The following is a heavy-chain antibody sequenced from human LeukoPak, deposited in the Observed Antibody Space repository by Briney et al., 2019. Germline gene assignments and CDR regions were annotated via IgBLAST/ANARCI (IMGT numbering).Heavy chain of an antibody. J-gene: IGHJ4*02. CDR2: ISGSGVRT. V-gene: IGHV3-23*01. CDR3: AKRGGFCSGGNCYSHYFDY. Sequence: GGSLRLSCAASGFTFSNYAMSWLRQAPGKGLEWVSGISGSGVRTYYADAVKGRFTISRDNSKNTLYLQMNSLRAEDTAVYYCAKRGGFCSGGNCYSHYFDYWGQGTLVTVSS. D-gene: IGHD2-15*01. CDR1: GFTFSNYA.